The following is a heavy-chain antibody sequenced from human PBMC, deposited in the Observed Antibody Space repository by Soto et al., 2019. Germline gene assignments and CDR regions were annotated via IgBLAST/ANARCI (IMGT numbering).Heavy chain of an antibody. Sequence: QVRLQESGPGLVKPSETLSLSCLVSGDSVGNGPYYWSWIRQYPGEGLEWIDYIYYSGSTNVNPSLESRVNISIDMSKNQFFLELRSLTAADAAVYFCARVGSSCHSGGCYYGYGLGVWGQGTTVAISS. V-gene: IGHV4-61*01. D-gene: IGHD1-26*01. CDR1: GDSVGNGPYY. CDR2: IYYSGST. J-gene: IGHJ6*02. CDR3: ARVGSSCHSGGCYYGYGLGV.